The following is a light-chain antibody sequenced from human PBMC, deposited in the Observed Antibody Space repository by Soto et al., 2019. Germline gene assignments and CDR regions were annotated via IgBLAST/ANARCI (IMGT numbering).Light chain of an antibody. CDR1: SSDIGTNF. J-gene: IGLJ1*01. Sequence: QSVLTQPPSVSGTPGQRVTISCSGSSSDIGTNFVYWYQQLPGTAPKILIYRNNQRPSGVPDRFSGSKSGTSASLAISGLRSEDDADYHCAASDDCMRAFYVVRTGTEV. CDR2: RNN. V-gene: IGLV1-47*01. CDR3: AASDDCMRAFYV.